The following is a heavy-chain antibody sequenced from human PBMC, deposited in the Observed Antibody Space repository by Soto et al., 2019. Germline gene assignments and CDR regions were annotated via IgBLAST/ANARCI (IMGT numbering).Heavy chain of an antibody. CDR2: IIPIFGTA. V-gene: IGHV1-69*01. Sequence: QVQLVQSGAEVKKPGSSVKVSCKASGGTFSSYAISWVRQAPGQGLEWMGGIIPIFGTANYAQKFQGRVTITADESTSRAYMELSSLRSEDTAVYYCAREARRGPKRYYYDSSVNDAFDIWGQGTMVTVSS. J-gene: IGHJ3*02. D-gene: IGHD3-22*01. CDR1: GGTFSSYA. CDR3: AREARRGPKRYYYDSSVNDAFDI.